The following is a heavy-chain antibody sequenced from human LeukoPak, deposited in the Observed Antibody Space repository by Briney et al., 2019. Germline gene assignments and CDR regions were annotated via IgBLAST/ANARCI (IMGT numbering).Heavy chain of an antibody. J-gene: IGHJ4*02. D-gene: IGHD4-17*01. CDR1: GFTFSSYS. CDR2: ISSSSSTR. Sequence: GGSLRLSCAASGFTFSSYSMNWVRQAPGKGLEWVSYISSSSSTRYYADSVKGRFTISRDNAKNSLYLQMNSLRAEDTAAYYCARTRISMTTVTNFDYWGQGTLVTVSS. V-gene: IGHV3-48*01. CDR3: ARTRISMTTVTNFDY.